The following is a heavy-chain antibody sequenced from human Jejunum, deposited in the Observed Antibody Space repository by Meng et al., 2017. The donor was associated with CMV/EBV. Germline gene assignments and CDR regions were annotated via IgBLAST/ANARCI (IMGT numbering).Heavy chain of an antibody. Sequence: CAASGFIVSGSYVSWVRQAPGKGLEWVSLIFTGGNTYYGDSVKGRFTMSRDNSKNTVYIQMESLRAEDTAVYYCARGGKQLVPFDTWGQGTLVTVSS. CDR3: ARGGKQLVPFDT. V-gene: IGHV3-53*01. CDR2: IFTGGNT. J-gene: IGHJ4*02. CDR1: GFIVSGSY. D-gene: IGHD6-6*01.